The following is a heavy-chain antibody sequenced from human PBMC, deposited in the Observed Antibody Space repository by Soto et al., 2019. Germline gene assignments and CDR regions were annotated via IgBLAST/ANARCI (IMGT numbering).Heavy chain of an antibody. D-gene: IGHD1-26*01. CDR2: ISWNSGSI. CDR1: GFTFDDYA. V-gene: IGHV3-9*01. CDR3: AKEKGSEHDYYYYYMDV. Sequence: GGSLRLSCAASGFTFDDYAMHWVRQAPGKGLEWVSGISWNSGSIGYADSVKGRFTISRDNAKNSLYLQMNSLRAEDTALYYCAKEKGSEHDYYYYYMDVWSKGTTVTVSS. J-gene: IGHJ6*03.